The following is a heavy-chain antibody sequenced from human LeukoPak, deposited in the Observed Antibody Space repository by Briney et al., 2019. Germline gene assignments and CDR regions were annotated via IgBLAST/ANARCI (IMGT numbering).Heavy chain of an antibody. D-gene: IGHD6-19*01. CDR1: GFTFSSYA. J-gene: IGHJ4*02. Sequence: GGSLRLSCAASGFTFSSYAMSWVRQAPGKGLEWVSAISGSGGSTYYADSVKGRSTISRDNSKKTSYLQMNSLRAEDTAVYYCAKEISGWYGFDYWGQGTLVTVSS. CDR2: ISGSGGST. V-gene: IGHV3-23*01. CDR3: AKEISGWYGFDY.